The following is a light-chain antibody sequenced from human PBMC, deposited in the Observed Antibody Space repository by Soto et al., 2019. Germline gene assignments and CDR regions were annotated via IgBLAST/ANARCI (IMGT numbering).Light chain of an antibody. V-gene: IGKV1-6*01. CDR3: LQDYNYPNT. CDR2: VAS. CDR1: QYIRYD. J-gene: IGKJ2*01. Sequence: AIQMTQSPSSLSASLGDRVTITCRASQYIRYDLGWYQQKPGKAPQLLSYVASSLQSGVPSRFSGSGSGTDFTLTISSLQHEDFATYYCLQDYNYPNTFGQGTKLEIK.